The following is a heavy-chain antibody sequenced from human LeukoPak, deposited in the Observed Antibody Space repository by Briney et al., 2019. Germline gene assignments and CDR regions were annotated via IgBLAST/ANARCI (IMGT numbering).Heavy chain of an antibody. CDR2: ISYDGSNK. J-gene: IGHJ4*02. Sequence: GGSLRLSCAASGFTFSSYGMHWVRQAPGKGLEWVAVISYDGSNKYYADSVKGRFTISRDNSKNTLYLQMNSLRAEDTAVYYCATNYYDSSGYYRGYYFDYWGQGTLVTVSS. V-gene: IGHV3-30*03. D-gene: IGHD3-22*01. CDR3: ATNYYDSSGYYRGYYFDY. CDR1: GFTFSSYG.